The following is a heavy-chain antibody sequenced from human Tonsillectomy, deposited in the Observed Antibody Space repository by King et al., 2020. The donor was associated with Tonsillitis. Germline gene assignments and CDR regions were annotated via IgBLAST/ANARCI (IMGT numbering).Heavy chain of an antibody. D-gene: IGHD2-15*01. CDR1: GGSISSSNW. J-gene: IGHJ4*02. CDR2: IYHSGST. Sequence: QLQESGPGLVKPSGTLSLTCAVSGGSISSSNWWSWVRQPPGKGLEWIGEIYHSGSTNYNPSLKSRVTISVDKSKNQFSLKRSSGTAADTAVYYCAGDTVVVVAATPLEYFDYWGQGTLVTVSS. V-gene: IGHV4-4*02. CDR3: AGDTVVVVAATPLEYFDY.